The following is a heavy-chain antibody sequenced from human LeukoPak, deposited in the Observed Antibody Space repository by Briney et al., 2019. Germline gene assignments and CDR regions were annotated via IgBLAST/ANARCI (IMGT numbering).Heavy chain of an antibody. Sequence: SDQVSYKASGYTFNSYRITWVRQATRQPFVWMELINPNRGHTGYAQKFQGRVTTTRKTSISTADTELIRLRSEDTAVYYCARGRFLEWLLDAFDIWGQGTMVTVSS. CDR2: INPNRGHT. V-gene: IGHV1-8*02. CDR1: GYTFNSYR. D-gene: IGHD3-3*01. J-gene: IGHJ3*02. CDR3: ARGRFLEWLLDAFDI.